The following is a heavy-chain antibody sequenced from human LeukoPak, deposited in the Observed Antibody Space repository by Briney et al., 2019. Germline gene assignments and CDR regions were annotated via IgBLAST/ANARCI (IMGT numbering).Heavy chain of an antibody. CDR1: GGALSGYY. Sequence: SETLSLTLAVYGGALSGYYWSWIRHPPGKGRAWIGEINHSGSTNSNPFLRSRVTISVDSSNKQFSLMLIPVTAADPAVYYCARGIAVPSVGYNWFYPWGQATLVTVSS. D-gene: IGHD6-19*01. CDR2: INHSGST. CDR3: ARGIAVPSVGYNWFYP. V-gene: IGHV4-34*01. J-gene: IGHJ5*02.